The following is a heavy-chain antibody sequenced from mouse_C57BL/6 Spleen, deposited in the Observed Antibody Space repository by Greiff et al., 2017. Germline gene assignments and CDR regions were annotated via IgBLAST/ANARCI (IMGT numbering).Heavy chain of an antibody. CDR2: INPNNGGT. V-gene: IGHV1-22*01. Sequence: EVQLQESGPELVKPGASVKMSCKASGYTFTDYNMHWVKQSHGKSLEWIGYINPNNGGTSYNQKFKGKATLTVNKSSSTAYMELRSLTSEDSAVYYCAVYDYDVGGFAYWGQGTLVTVSA. CDR3: AVYDYDVGGFAY. J-gene: IGHJ3*01. D-gene: IGHD2-4*01. CDR1: GYTFTDYN.